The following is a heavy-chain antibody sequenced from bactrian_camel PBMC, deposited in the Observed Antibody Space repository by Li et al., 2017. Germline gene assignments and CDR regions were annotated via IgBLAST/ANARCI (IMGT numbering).Heavy chain of an antibody. V-gene: IGHV3S53*01. J-gene: IGHJ4*01. D-gene: IGHD2*01. CDR1: AYTPANVR. CDR2: IGGDGRT. Sequence: VQLVESGGGSVQAGGSLRLSCAFDAYTPANVRMAWFRQAPGKEREGVAAIGGDGRTSYADSVKGRFTISKDNAKNTVYLQMNSLKPEDTAVYSCATAGYTYCNSGVCGFGYWGQGTQVTVS. CDR3: ATAGYTYCNSGVCGFGY.